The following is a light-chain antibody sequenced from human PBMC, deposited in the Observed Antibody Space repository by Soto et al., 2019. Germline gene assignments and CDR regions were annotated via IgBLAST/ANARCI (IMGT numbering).Light chain of an antibody. CDR2: DVT. CDR3: FAYAGRYTPGA. CDR1: SSDVGGYNY. Sequence: QSALTQPRSVSGSPGQSVTISCTGTSSDVGGYNYVSWYQQHPGKAPKLMIYDVTERPSGVPDRFSGSRSGKTASLTISGRRAEDEADYCGFAYAGRYTPGAFGGGTALTVL. V-gene: IGLV2-11*01. J-gene: IGLJ2*01.